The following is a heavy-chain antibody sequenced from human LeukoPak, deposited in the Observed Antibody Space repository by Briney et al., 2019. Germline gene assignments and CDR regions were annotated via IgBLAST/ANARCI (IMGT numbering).Heavy chain of an antibody. CDR1: GFTFSNAW. D-gene: IGHD2-2*01. CDR2: ISGSGGST. V-gene: IGHV3-23*01. J-gene: IGHJ3*02. CDR3: AKSGVPAALFDAFDI. Sequence: GGSLRLSCAASGFTFSNAWMSWVRQAPGKGLEWVSAISGSGGSTYYADSVKGRFTISRDNSKNTLYLQMNSLRAEDTAVYYCAKSGVPAALFDAFDIWGQGTMVTVSS.